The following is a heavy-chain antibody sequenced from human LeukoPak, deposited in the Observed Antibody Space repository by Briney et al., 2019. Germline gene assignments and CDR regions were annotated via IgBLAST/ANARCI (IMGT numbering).Heavy chain of an antibody. CDR3: GVSTRYSSSRVDY. CDR1: GYTFTGYY. J-gene: IGHJ4*02. V-gene: IGHV1-2*02. Sequence: GASVKVSCKXSGYTFTGYYMHWVRQAPGQGLEWMGWINPNSGGTNYAQKFQGRVTMTRDTSISTAYMELSRLRSDDTAVYYCGVSTRYSSSRVDYWGQGTLVTVSS. CDR2: INPNSGGT. D-gene: IGHD6-13*01.